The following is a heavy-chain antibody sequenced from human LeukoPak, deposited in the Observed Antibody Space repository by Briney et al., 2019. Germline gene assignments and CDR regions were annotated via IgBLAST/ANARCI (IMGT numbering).Heavy chain of an antibody. CDR3: ARGILTGYLVYYFDY. Sequence: NPSETLSLTCTVSGGSISSSSYYRGWIRQPPGKGLEWIGSIYYSGSTYYNPSLKSRVTISVDTSKNQFSLKLSSVTAADTAVYYCARGILTGYLVYYFDYWGQGTLVTVSS. CDR1: GGSISSSSYY. J-gene: IGHJ4*02. V-gene: IGHV4-39*07. D-gene: IGHD3-9*01. CDR2: IYYSGST.